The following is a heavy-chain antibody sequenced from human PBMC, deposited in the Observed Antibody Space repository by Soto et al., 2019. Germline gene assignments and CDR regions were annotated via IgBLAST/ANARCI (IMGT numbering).Heavy chain of an antibody. D-gene: IGHD3-3*01. CDR3: AHRILRTVFGLVTTTAIYFDF. CDR2: LYWDDDK. J-gene: IGHJ4*02. CDR1: GFSLTTSGVG. Sequence: QITLNESGPTVVKPAETLTLTCTFSGFSLTTSGVGVGWIRQSPGKAPEWLALLYWDDDKRYIASLKSRLTITKDTTKIQVVLTMPSVDPADTATYYCAHRILRTVFGLVTTTAIYFDFWGQGTPVVVSS. V-gene: IGHV2-5*02.